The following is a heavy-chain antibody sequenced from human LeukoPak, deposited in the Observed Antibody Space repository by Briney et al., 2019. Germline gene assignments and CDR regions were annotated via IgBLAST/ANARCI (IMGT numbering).Heavy chain of an antibody. V-gene: IGHV1-46*01. Sequence: ASVKVSCKASGYTFTSYYMHWVRQAPGQGLEWMGIINPSGGSTSYAQKFQGRVTTTRDTSTSTVYMELSSLRSEDTAVYYCARVRGVGATKVSAFDIWGQGTMVTVSS. CDR2: INPSGGST. D-gene: IGHD1-26*01. J-gene: IGHJ3*02. CDR3: ARVRGVGATKVSAFDI. CDR1: GYTFTSYY.